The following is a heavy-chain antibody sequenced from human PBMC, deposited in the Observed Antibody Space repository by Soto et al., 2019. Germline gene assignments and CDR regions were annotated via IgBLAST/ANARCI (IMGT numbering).Heavy chain of an antibody. D-gene: IGHD1-7*01. CDR1: GFTFTNYR. CDR3: ARAGDWNYVQDF. V-gene: IGHV3-74*01. J-gene: IGHJ4*02. CDR2: INSDGTRI. Sequence: EVQLVESGGGLVQPGGSLRLSCAASGFTFTNYRIHWVRQAPGKGLVWVARINSDGTRINYGDSVKGRFTISRDNAKNKVFLQMNSLRDEDSGVYFCARAGDWNYVQDFWGQGTLVTVSS.